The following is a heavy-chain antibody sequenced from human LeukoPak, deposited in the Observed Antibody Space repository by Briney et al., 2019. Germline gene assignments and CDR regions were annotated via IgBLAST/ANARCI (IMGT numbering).Heavy chain of an antibody. D-gene: IGHD3-10*01. J-gene: IGHJ4*02. Sequence: ASVKVSCEASGYTFTSYYMHWVRQAPGQGLEWMGIINPSGGSTSYAQKFQGRVTMTRDTSTSTVYMELSSLRSEDTAVYYCASLPLGYGSGGYWGQGTLVTVSS. CDR2: INPSGGST. V-gene: IGHV1-46*01. CDR3: ASLPLGYGSGGY. CDR1: GYTFTSYY.